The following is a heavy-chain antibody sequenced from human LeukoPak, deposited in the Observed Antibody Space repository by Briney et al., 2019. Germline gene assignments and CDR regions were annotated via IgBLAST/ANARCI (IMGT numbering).Heavy chain of an antibody. V-gene: IGHV3-23*01. CDR1: GFTFSSYA. CDR3: AKPDDYYDSSGLDY. D-gene: IGHD3-22*01. CDR2: ISGSGDTT. Sequence: GGSLRLSCATSGFTFSSYALTWVRQAPGMGLEWVSAISGSGDTTYYADSVKGRFTISRDNSKNTLYLQMNSLGAEDTAVYYCAKPDDYYDSSGLDYWGQGTLVTVSS. J-gene: IGHJ4*02.